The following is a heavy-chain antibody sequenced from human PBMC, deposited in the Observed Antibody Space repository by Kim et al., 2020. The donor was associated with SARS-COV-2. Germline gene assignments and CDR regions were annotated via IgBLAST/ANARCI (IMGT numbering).Heavy chain of an antibody. CDR1: GGSISSSSYY. Sequence: SETLSLTCTVSGGSISSSSYYWGWMRQPPGKGLEWIGSIYYSGSTYYNPSLKSRVTISVDTSKNQFSLKLSSVTAADTAVYYCASDSVTMVRGVIGNPENWFDPWGQGTLVTVSS. V-gene: IGHV4-39*07. CDR2: IYYSGST. D-gene: IGHD3-10*01. J-gene: IGHJ5*02. CDR3: ASDSVTMVRGVIGNPENWFDP.